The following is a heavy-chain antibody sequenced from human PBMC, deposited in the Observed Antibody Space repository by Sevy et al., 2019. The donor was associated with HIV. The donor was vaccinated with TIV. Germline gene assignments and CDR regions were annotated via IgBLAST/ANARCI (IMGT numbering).Heavy chain of an antibody. CDR3: TSHGRKGGVIVSDASDI. CDR1: GFTFSGSA. J-gene: IGHJ3*02. V-gene: IGHV3-73*01. CDR2: IRSKANSYAT. D-gene: IGHD3-16*02. Sequence: GGSLRLSCAASGFTFSGSAMHWVRQASGKGLEWDGRIRSKANSYATAYAASVKGRFTISRDDSKNTAYLQMNSLKTEDTAVYYCTSHGRKGGVIVSDASDIWGQGTMVTVSS.